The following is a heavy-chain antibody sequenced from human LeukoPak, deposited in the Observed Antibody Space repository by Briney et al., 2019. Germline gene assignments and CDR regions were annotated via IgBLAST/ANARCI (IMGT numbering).Heavy chain of an antibody. Sequence: ASVKVSCKASGYTFTGYYMHWVRQATGQGLEWMGWINPNSGNTGYAQKFKGRVTMTRNTSISTAYMELSSLRSEDTAVYYCARVVSVYGDHYPIDYWGQGSLVTVSA. CDR3: ARVVSVYGDHYPIDY. V-gene: IGHV1-8*02. J-gene: IGHJ4*02. D-gene: IGHD4-17*01. CDR1: GYTFTGYY. CDR2: INPNSGNT.